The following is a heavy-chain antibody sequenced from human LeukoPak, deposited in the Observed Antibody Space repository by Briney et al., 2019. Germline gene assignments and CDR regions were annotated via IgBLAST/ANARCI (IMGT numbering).Heavy chain of an antibody. CDR2: IYYSGST. Sequence: PSETLSLTCTVSGGSISSYYWSWIRQPPRKGLEWIGYIYYSGSTNYNPSLKSQVTISVDTSKNQFSLKLSSVTAADTAVYYCARFLIYCSSTSCYERSGNWFDPWGQGTLVTVSS. CDR1: GGSISSYY. D-gene: IGHD2-2*01. J-gene: IGHJ5*02. CDR3: ARFLIYCSSTSCYERSGNWFDP. V-gene: IGHV4-59*08.